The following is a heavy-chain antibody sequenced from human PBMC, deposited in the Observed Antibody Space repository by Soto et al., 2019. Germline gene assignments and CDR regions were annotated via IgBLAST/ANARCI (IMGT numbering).Heavy chain of an antibody. CDR2: INHSGST. V-gene: IGHV4-34*01. CDR3: ARGRLYGSGSYYNANWFDP. D-gene: IGHD3-10*01. J-gene: IGHJ5*02. CDR1: GGSFSGYY. Sequence: SETLSLTCAVYGGSFSGYYWSWIRQPPGKGLEWIGEINHSGSTNYNPSLKSRVTISVDTSKNQFSLKLSSVTAADTAVYYCARGRLYGSGSYYNANWFDPWGQGTLV.